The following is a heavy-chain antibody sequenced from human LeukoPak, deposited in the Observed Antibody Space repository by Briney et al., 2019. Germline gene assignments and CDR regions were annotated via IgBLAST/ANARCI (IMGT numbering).Heavy chain of an antibody. J-gene: IGHJ4*02. V-gene: IGHV4-59*11. CDR3: ARGPGMATIKD. D-gene: IGHD5-24*01. CDR2: IYYSGST. Sequence: SETLSLTCIVSGGSISSHYWSWIRQPPGKGLECIGNIYYSGSTNYNPSLKSRVTISIDTSKNQFSLKLTSVTAADTAVYYCARGPGMATIKDWGQGTLVTVSS. CDR1: GGSISSHY.